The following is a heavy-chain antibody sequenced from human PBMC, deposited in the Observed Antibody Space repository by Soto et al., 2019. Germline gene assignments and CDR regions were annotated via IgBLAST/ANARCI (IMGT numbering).Heavy chain of an antibody. CDR1: GYSFTSYW. CDR3: ASTHWNYYGMDV. D-gene: IGHD1-1*01. J-gene: IGHJ6*02. V-gene: IGHV5-10-1*01. CDR2: IDPSDSYT. Sequence: ESLKISCKGSGYSFTSYWISWVRQMPGKGLEWMGRIDPSDSYTNYSPSFQGHVTISADKSISTAYLQWSSLKASDTAMYYCASTHWNYYGMDVWGQGTTVTVSS.